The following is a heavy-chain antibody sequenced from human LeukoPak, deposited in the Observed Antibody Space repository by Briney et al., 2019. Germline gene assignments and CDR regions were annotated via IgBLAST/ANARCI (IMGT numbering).Heavy chain of an antibody. CDR1: GFTFSSYA. Sequence: GGSLRLSCAASGFTFSSYAMSWVRQAPGKGLEWVSVIYSGGSTYYADSVKGRFTISRDNSKNTLYLQMNSLRAEDTAVYYCARGSDPLGGENAFDIWGQGTVVTVSS. J-gene: IGHJ3*02. V-gene: IGHV3-66*01. CDR2: IYSGGST. CDR3: ARGSDPLGGENAFDI. D-gene: IGHD3-16*01.